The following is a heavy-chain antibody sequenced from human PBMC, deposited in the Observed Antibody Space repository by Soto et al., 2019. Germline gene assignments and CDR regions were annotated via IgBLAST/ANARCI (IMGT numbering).Heavy chain of an antibody. CDR3: AREIGLFYPMKRVRSSSCFFDF. D-gene: IGHD2-21*01. CDR1: GGSVSSNSAA. CDR2: TYYRSKWYN. V-gene: IGHV6-1*01. Sequence: PSQTLSLTCVLSGGSVSSNSAAWNWIRQSPSRGLEWLGRTYYRSKWYNDYAVSVKSRITINPDTSKNQFSLQLNSVTPEDTAVYYCAREIGLFYPMKRVRSSSCFFDFWGQGTLVTVSS. J-gene: IGHJ4*03.